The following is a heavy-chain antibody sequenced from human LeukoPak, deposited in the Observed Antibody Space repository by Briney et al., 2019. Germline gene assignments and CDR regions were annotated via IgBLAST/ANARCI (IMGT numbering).Heavy chain of an antibody. J-gene: IGHJ4*02. CDR2: IYYRGST. CDR1: GGFISSSSYY. Sequence: SSETLSLTCTVSGGFISSSSYYCGWIRQPPGKGLEWIGSIYYRGSTFYNPSLKSRVTISVDTSKNQFSLKLSSVTAADTAVYYCARDVEYFQSWGQGILVTVSS. D-gene: IGHD2-21*01. CDR3: ARDVEYFQS. V-gene: IGHV4-39*02.